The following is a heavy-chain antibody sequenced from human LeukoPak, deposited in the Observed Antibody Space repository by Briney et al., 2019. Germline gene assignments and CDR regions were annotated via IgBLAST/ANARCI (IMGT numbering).Heavy chain of an antibody. CDR3: VRQGTNSGYYLLDY. V-gene: IGHV4-4*07. Sequence: SETLSLTCTVSGGSINNYYWSWIRQAAGKGLEWIGRFYTSGSTNYNPSLKSRVTMSVDTSKNQFSLKLSSVTAADTATYYCVRQGTNSGYYLLDYWGQGHPVIVSS. CDR2: FYTSGST. J-gene: IGHJ4*02. CDR1: GGSINNYY. D-gene: IGHD3-22*01.